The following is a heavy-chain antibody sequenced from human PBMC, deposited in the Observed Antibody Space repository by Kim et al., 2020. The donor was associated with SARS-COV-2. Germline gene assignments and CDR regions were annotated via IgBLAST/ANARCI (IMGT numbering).Heavy chain of an antibody. CDR2: ISGSGSII. J-gene: IGHJ4*02. V-gene: IGHV3-48*04. Sequence: GGSLRLSCAASGFTLVSYSMNWVRQAPGKGLEWLSYISGSGSIIYYADSVKGRFTISRDNAKNSLYLQMNSLRAEDTAVYFCARARGVTWYFDYWGQGILVTVSS. D-gene: IGHD3-10*01. CDR3: ARARGVTWYFDY. CDR1: GFTLVSYS.